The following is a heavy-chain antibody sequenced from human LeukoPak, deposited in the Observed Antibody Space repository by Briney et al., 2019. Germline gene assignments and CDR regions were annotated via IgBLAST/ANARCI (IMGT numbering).Heavy chain of an antibody. V-gene: IGHV3-48*04. J-gene: IGHJ4*02. Sequence: GGSLRLFCAASGFTFSSYTMNWVRQAPGKGLEWVSYICSSSSITYYADSVKGRFTISRDNGKNSLDLQMNSLRADDTAFYYCARDTLGEGEDANYAVYYFDYWGQGTVVTVSS. D-gene: IGHD4/OR15-4a*01. CDR2: ICSSSSIT. CDR1: GFTFSSYT. CDR3: ARDTLGEGEDANYAVYYFDY.